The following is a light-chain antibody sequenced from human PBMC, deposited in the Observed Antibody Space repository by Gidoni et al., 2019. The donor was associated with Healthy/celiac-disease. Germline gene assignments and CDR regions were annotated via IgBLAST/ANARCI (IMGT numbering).Light chain of an antibody. V-gene: IGLV4-60*02. J-gene: IGLJ3*02. CDR3: ETWDSSSRV. Sequence: QPVLSQSSSASASLGSSVKLTCTLSSGHSSYIIAWHQQQPGKAPRYLLKLEGSGSYNKGSVGPDRFSGSSSGADRYLTISNLQFEDEADYYCETWDSSSRVFGGGTKLTVL. CDR2: LEGSGSY. CDR1: SGHSSYI.